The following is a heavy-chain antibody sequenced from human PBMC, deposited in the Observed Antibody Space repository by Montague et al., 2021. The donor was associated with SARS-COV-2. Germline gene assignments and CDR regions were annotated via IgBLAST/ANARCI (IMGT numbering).Heavy chain of an antibody. CDR1: GFSLSTSGMC. D-gene: IGHD3-9*01. Sequence: PALGKPTQTLTLTCTFSGFSLSTSGMCASWIRQPPGKALEWLALIDWDDDKYYSTSLKTRLTISKDTPKNQVVLTMTNMDPVDTATYYCARTLHDILTGYYSFDYWGQGTLVTVSS. CDR3: ARTLHDILTGYYSFDY. J-gene: IGHJ4*02. CDR2: IDWDDDK. V-gene: IGHV2-70*01.